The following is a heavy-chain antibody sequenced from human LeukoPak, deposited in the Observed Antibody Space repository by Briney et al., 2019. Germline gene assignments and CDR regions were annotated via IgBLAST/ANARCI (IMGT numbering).Heavy chain of an antibody. CDR1: GFTFSTYA. D-gene: IGHD3-22*01. CDR2: LTNSGGCGGVT. Sequence: PGGSLRLSCAASGFTFSTYAMSWVRQAPGKGLEWVSALTNSGGCGGVTYYADSVKGRFIISRDNSKSTLCLQLSSLRAEDTAVYYCAKAMSTDHYDSRGFYRVDFDSWGQGTLVTVSS. J-gene: IGHJ4*02. V-gene: IGHV3-23*01. CDR3: AKAMSTDHYDSRGFYRVDFDS.